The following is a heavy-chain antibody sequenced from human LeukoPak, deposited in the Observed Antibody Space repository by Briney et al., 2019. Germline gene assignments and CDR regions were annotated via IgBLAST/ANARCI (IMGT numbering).Heavy chain of an antibody. CDR1: GYTFTSYG. CDR2: ISAYSGNT. J-gene: IGHJ4*02. Sequence: ASVKVSCKASGYTFTSYGISWVRQAPGQGLEWMGWISAYSGNTNYAQKLQGRVTMTTDTSTSTAYMELRSLRSEDTAVYYCATRRTEGLFIRGFDYWGQGTLVTVSS. D-gene: IGHD3/OR15-3a*01. V-gene: IGHV1-18*01. CDR3: ATRRTEGLFIRGFDY.